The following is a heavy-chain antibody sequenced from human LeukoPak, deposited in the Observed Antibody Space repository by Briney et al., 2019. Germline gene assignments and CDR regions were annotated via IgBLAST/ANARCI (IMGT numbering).Heavy chain of an antibody. CDR2: INHSGST. CDR3: ARWQFILVDDSSGYYSH. CDR1: GGSFSGYY. Sequence: SETLSLTCAVYGGSFSGYYWSWIRQPPGKGLEWIGEINHSGSTNYNPSLKSRVTISVDTSKNQFSLKLSSVTAADTAVYYCARWQFILVDDSSGYYSHWGQGTLVTVSS. D-gene: IGHD3-22*01. V-gene: IGHV4-34*01. J-gene: IGHJ4*02.